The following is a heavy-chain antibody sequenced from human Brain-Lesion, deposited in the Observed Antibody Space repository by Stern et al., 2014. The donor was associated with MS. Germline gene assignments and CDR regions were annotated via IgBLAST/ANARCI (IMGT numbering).Heavy chain of an antibody. CDR1: GGSVSSTSYA. V-gene: IGHV4-39*01. CDR2: IYYSGNT. Sequence: QLQLQESGPGLVKPSETLSLTCTVAGGSVSSTSYAWAWIRQPPGKGLEWIGAIYYSGNTYYSPSLKSRLTISLDPPKNLSPLKLRSVTAADTAVYYCAGEEDIRYCSGGSCTGNWFDPWGQGTLVTVSS. J-gene: IGHJ5*02. CDR3: AGEEDIRYCSGGSCTGNWFDP. D-gene: IGHD2-15*01.